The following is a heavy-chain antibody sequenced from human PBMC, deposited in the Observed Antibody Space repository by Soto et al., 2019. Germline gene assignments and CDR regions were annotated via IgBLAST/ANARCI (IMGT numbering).Heavy chain of an antibody. CDR2: MYTGGST. CDR3: ARGGSISNLHGWFDP. Sequence: EVRLVESGGGLIQPEGSLRLSCAASGLTVNDNYMGWVRQAPGKGLEWVSVMYTGGSTYYTDSVRGRFTISRDNSKNTLYLQMNSLTAEDTAVYYCARGGSISNLHGWFDPWGQGTLITVS. CDR1: GLTVNDNY. J-gene: IGHJ5*02. V-gene: IGHV3-53*01. D-gene: IGHD4-4*01.